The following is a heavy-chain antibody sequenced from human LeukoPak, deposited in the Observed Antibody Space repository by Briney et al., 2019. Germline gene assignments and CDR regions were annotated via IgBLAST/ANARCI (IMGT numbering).Heavy chain of an antibody. J-gene: IGHJ6*03. V-gene: IGHV4-59*01. CDR1: GGSISSYY. CDR3: ARVMDYYSYYMDV. CDR2: IYYSGST. Sequence: SETLSLTCTVSGGSISSYYWSWIRQPPGKGLEWIGYIYYSGSTNYNPSLKSRVTISVDTSKNQFSLELSSVTAADTAVYYCARVMDYYSYYMDVWGKGTTVTVSS.